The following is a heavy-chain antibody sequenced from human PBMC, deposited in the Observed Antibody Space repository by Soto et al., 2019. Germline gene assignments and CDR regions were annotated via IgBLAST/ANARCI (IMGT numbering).Heavy chain of an antibody. J-gene: IGHJ6*03. CDR2: IYYTGST. Sequence: SETLSLTCTVSGGSISSYYWSWIRQPPGKGLEWIGYIYYTGSTTYNPSLKSRVTISIDTAKNQFSLRLSSVTAADTAVYYCARAFKGGYYSMDVWGKGTTVTVSS. D-gene: IGHD3-16*01. CDR3: ARAFKGGYYSMDV. V-gene: IGHV4-59*01. CDR1: GGSISSYY.